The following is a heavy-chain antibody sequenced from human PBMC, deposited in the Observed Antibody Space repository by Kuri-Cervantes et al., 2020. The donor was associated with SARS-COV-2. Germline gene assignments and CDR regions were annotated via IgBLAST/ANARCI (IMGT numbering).Heavy chain of an antibody. CDR3: AKEYVAITLYYYGIDV. D-gene: IGHD5-12*01. V-gene: IGHV3-30-3*01. CDR2: ISYDGSNK. J-gene: IGHJ6*02. CDR1: GFTFSSYA. Sequence: GGSLRLSCAASGFTFSSYAMHWVRQAPGKGLEWVAVISYDGSNKYYADSVKGRFTISRDNSKNTLYLQMNSLRAEDTAVYYCAKEYVAITLYYYGIDVWGQGTTVTVSS.